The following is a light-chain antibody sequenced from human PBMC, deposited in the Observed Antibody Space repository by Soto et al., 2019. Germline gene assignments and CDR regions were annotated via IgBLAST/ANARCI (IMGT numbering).Light chain of an antibody. V-gene: IGKV1-39*01. CDR2: AAS. CDR1: QSISSY. Sequence: DIKMPQSPSSLYASAGDRVTITCRASQSISSYLNWYQQKPRKAPKLLIYAASSLQSGVPSRFSGSGSGTDFYLTISSLQPEDFATYSCQQRYSTPQTFGQGT. J-gene: IGKJ2*01. CDR3: QQRYSTPQT.